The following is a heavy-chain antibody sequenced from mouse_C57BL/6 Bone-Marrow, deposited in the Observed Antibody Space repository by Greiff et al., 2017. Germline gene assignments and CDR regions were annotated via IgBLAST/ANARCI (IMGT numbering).Heavy chain of an antibody. Sequence: VQLQQPGAEFVMPGASVKLSCKASGYTFTSYWMHWVKQRPGQGLEWIGEIDPSDSYTNYNQKFKGKSTLTVDKSSSTAYMQLSSLTSEDSAVYYCALYGYWYFDVWGTGTTVTVSS. J-gene: IGHJ1*03. CDR1: GYTFTSYW. V-gene: IGHV1-69*01. D-gene: IGHD1-1*02. CDR2: IDPSDSYT. CDR3: ALYGYWYFDV.